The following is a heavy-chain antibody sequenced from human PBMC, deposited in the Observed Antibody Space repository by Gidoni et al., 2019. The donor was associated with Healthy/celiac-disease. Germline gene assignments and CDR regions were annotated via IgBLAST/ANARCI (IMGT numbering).Heavy chain of an antibody. CDR2: INWNGGST. Sequence: EVQLVASGGGVVRPGGSLRLSCAASGFTFDDYGMSWVRQDPGKGLEWVSGINWNGGSTGYADSVKGRFTISRDNAKNSLYLQMNSLRAEDTALYYCARDVHCSGGSCYSGWFDPWGQGTLVTVSS. D-gene: IGHD2-15*01. CDR3: ARDVHCSGGSCYSGWFDP. J-gene: IGHJ5*02. CDR1: GFTFDDYG. V-gene: IGHV3-20*04.